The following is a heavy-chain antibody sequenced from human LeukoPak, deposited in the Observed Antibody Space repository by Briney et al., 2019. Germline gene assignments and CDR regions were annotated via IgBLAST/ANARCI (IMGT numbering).Heavy chain of an antibody. CDR2: ISAYNGNT. CDR1: GYTFTSYG. J-gene: IGHJ5*02. D-gene: IGHD3-3*01. Sequence: ASVKVSCKASGYTFTSYGISWVRQAPGQGLEWVGWISAYNGNTNYAQKLQGRVTMTTDTSTSTAYMELRSLRSDDTAVYYCAREYYDFWSGYHNWFDPWGQGTLVTVSS. CDR3: AREYYDFWSGYHNWFDP. V-gene: IGHV1-18*01.